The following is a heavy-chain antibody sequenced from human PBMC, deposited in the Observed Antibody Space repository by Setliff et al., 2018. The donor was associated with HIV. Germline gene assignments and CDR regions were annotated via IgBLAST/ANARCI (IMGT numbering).Heavy chain of an antibody. CDR1: GFSLSTNGVA. D-gene: IGHD3-10*01. CDR3: EHSVGSGSYYNPDAFDI. CDR2: IYWNDDK. Sequence: SGPTLVNPTQTLTLTCTFSGFSLSTNGVAVGWIRQPPGKALEWLALIYWNDDKRYRPSLESRLTITKDISKNQVVLTMTNMDPVDTAIYYCEHSVGSGSYYNPDAFDIWGQGTMVTVSS. J-gene: IGHJ3*02. V-gene: IGHV2-5*01.